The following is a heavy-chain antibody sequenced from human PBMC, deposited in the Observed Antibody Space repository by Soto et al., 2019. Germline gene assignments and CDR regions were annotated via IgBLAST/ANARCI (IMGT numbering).Heavy chain of an antibody. D-gene: IGHD3-10*01. J-gene: IGHJ6*02. CDR1: GDSVSSHNAA. CDR2: TYYRSRWYN. V-gene: IGHV6-1*01. Sequence: SQTLSLTCAISGDSVSSHNAACNWIRKSPSRGLEWLGRTYYRSRWYNDYAASVKGRITINPDTSKNQFSLQLNSVTPEDTAVYYRAREDHRVNYHLWPLACLDVWGQETTLTVSS. CDR3: AREDHRVNYHLWPLACLDV.